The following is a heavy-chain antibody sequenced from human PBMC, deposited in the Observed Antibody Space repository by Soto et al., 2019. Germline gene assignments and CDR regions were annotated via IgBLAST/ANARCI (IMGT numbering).Heavy chain of an antibody. CDR3: AKDSTAAYYYMDA. D-gene: IGHD4-17*01. J-gene: IGHJ6*03. V-gene: IGHV3-9*01. Sequence: GGSLRLSCAASGFTFDDYAMHWVRQAPGKGLEWVSGISWNSGSIGYADSVKGRFTISRDNAKNSLYLQMNSLRAEDTALYYCAKDSTAAYYYMDAWGKGTTVTVSS. CDR2: ISWNSGSI. CDR1: GFTFDDYA.